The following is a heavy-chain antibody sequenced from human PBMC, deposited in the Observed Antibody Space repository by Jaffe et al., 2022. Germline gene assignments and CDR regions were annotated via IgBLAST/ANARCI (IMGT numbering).Heavy chain of an antibody. CDR1: GYTFTSYA. V-gene: IGHV7-4-1*02. Sequence: QVQLVQSGSELKKPGASVKVSCKASGYTFTSYAMNWVRQAPGQGLEWMGWINTNTGNPTYAQGFTGRFVFSLDTSVSTAYLQISSLKAEDTAVYYCAREASQGGYYDSSGYYSWHFQHWGQGTLVTVSS. J-gene: IGHJ1*01. D-gene: IGHD3-22*01. CDR3: AREASQGGYYDSSGYYSWHFQH. CDR2: INTNTGNP.